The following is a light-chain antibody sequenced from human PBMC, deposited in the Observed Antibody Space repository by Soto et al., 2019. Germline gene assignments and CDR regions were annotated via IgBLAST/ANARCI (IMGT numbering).Light chain of an antibody. CDR3: QQTRSYTST. CDR2: EAS. V-gene: IGKV3-15*01. Sequence: EIVLKQSPATLSVSQGERFTLSCRASQSVRSNLAWYQKKPGQDPRLLIYEASTRATGVPARFSGSGSGTEFNLTISRLQSEDFATYDCQQTRSYTSTFGGGTKVDIK. CDR1: QSVRSN. J-gene: IGKJ4*01.